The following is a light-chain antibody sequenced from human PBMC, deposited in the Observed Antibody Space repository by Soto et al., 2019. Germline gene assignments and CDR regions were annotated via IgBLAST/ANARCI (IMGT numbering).Light chain of an antibody. J-gene: IGLJ1*01. Sequence: QSALTQPASVSGSPGQSITISCTGTSSDVGGYNYVSWYQQHPGKAPKLMIYDVSNRPSGVSNRFSGSKSGNTASLTISGLQVEEEADYYCSSITSSTPFYVFGTGTKSTVL. V-gene: IGLV2-14*01. CDR2: DVS. CDR3: SSITSSTPFYV. CDR1: SSDVGGYNY.